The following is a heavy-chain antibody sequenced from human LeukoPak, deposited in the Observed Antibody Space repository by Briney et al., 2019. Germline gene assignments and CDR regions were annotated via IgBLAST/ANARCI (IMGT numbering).Heavy chain of an antibody. D-gene: IGHD3-9*01. CDR3: ARDRSYYDILTGDKHFDY. CDR2: INAGNGNT. CDR1: GYTFTSYA. Sequence: ASVKVSCKASGYTFTSYAMHWVRQAPGQRLEWMGWINAGNGNTKYSQKFQGRVTITRDTSASTAYMELSSLRSEDTAVYYCARDRSYYDILTGDKHFDYWGQGTLDTVSS. J-gene: IGHJ4*02. V-gene: IGHV1-3*01.